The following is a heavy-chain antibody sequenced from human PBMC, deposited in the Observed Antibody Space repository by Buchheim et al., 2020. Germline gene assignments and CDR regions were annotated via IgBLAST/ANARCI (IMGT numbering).Heavy chain of an antibody. J-gene: IGHJ4*02. D-gene: IGHD2/OR15-2a*01. Sequence: QVQLQESGPGLVKPSETLSLTCSISGDSISAYYWSWIRQPAGKGLEWIGRIYASGTTSYNPSLKSRVTMSLDTSKNQFSLKVYSVTAADTAVYYCARGSGIFDSTGHQDYYFTHWGQGTL. CDR2: IYASGTT. CDR1: GDSISAYY. CDR3: ARGSGIFDSTGHQDYYFTH. V-gene: IGHV4-4*07.